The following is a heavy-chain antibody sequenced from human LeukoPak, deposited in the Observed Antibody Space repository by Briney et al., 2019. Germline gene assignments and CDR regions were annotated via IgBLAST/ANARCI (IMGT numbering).Heavy chain of an antibody. CDR3: ARGCIAAAGTEIDY. D-gene: IGHD6-13*01. Sequence: SETLSLTCAVYGGSFSGYYWSWIRQPPGEGLEWIGEINHSGSTNYNPSLKSRVTISVDTSKNQFSLKLSSVTAADTAVYYCARGCIAAAGTEIDYWGQGTLVTVSS. J-gene: IGHJ4*02. CDR2: INHSGST. V-gene: IGHV4-34*01. CDR1: GGSFSGYY.